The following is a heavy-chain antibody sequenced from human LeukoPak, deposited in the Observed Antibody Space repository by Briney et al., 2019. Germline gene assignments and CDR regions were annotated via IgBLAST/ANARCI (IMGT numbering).Heavy chain of an antibody. D-gene: IGHD1-26*01. CDR3: GRDLGGRSGY. Sequence: GGSLRLSCAASGFTFSSYAMSWVRQAPGKGLEWVSAIIGSGGSTYYADSVKGRFTISRDNSKNTLYLQMNSLRAEDTAVYYCGRDLGGRSGYWGQGTLVTVSS. J-gene: IGHJ4*02. CDR2: IIGSGGST. V-gene: IGHV3-23*01. CDR1: GFTFSSYA.